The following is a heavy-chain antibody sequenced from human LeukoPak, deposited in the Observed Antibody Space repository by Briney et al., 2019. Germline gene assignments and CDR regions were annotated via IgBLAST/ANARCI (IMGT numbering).Heavy chain of an antibody. Sequence: GGSLRLSCAASGFTFSSHWMSWVRQAPGNGLEWVANIKEDGSETYYVDSVRGRFTISRDNARNSLDLQMNSLRAEDTAVYYCARDVIAVLGVDHPLDFWGQGAQVTVSS. CDR3: ARDVIAVLGVDHPLDF. D-gene: IGHD3-3*01. CDR1: GFTFSSHW. V-gene: IGHV3-7*01. CDR2: IKEDGSET. J-gene: IGHJ4*02.